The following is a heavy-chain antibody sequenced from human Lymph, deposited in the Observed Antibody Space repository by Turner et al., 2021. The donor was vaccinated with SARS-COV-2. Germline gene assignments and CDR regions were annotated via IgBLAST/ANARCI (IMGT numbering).Heavy chain of an antibody. CDR2: ISNSGGT. D-gene: IGHD5-18*01. V-gene: IGHV4-59*08. J-gene: IGHJ4*02. Sequence: QVQLQESRPGLVKPSETLSLTCTVSGGSISSYYWSWIRQPPGKGLEWIGYISNSGGTNYNPSLKGRVTISLDTSKTQFSLKLSSVTAADTAVYYCARHGNELGIQLWGQGTLVTVSS. CDR1: GGSISSYY. CDR3: ARHGNELGIQL.